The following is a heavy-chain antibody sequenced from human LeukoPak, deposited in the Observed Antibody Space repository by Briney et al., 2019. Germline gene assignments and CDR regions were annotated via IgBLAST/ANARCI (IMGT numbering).Heavy chain of an antibody. CDR2: ISWDGGST. J-gene: IGHJ4*02. D-gene: IGHD6-19*01. V-gene: IGHV3-43*01. Sequence: GGSLRLSCAASGFTFDDYTMHWVRQAPGKGLEWVSLISWDGGSTYYADSVKGRFTISRDNSKNSLYLQMNSPRTEDTALYYCAKDSSGWRGFDYWGQGTLVTVSS. CDR3: AKDSSGWRGFDY. CDR1: GFTFDDYT.